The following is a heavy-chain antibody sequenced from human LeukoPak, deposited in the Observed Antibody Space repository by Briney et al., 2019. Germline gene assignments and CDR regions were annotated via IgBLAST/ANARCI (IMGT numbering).Heavy chain of an antibody. CDR2: ISGSGGST. J-gene: IGHJ4*02. CDR3: AKGNYYDSSGYYYSDS. D-gene: IGHD3-22*01. V-gene: IGHV3-23*01. CDR1: GFTFSSYA. Sequence: PGGSLRLSCAASGFTFSSYAMSWVRQAPGKGLEWVSAISGSGGSTYYADSVKGRFTISRDNSKNTLYVQMNSLRAEDTAVYYCAKGNYYDSSGYYYSDSWGQGTLVTVSS.